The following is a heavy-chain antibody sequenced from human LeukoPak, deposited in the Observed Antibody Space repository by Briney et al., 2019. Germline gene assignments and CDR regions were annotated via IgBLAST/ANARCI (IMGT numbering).Heavy chain of an antibody. CDR2: ITPTGGGT. J-gene: IGHJ4*02. CDR3: ARDGRGSRGYDSLDYFDY. D-gene: IGHD5-12*01. Sequence: ASVKVSCKASGYTFTSHFMHWVRQAPGQGLEWMGIITPTGGGTTYAQKFQGRVTLTRDTSTSTVYMEMRGLRSDDTAIYYCARDGRGSRGYDSLDYFDYWGQGTLVTVSS. CDR1: GYTFTSHF. V-gene: IGHV1-46*01.